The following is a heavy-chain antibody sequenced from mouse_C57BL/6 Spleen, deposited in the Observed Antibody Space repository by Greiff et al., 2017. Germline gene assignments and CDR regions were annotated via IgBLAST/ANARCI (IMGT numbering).Heavy chain of an antibody. CDR3: ARNSGSRYFDV. Sequence: QVQLQQSGPGLVQPAPSLSITCTVSGFSLTSYGVHWVRQSPGKGLEWLGVIWRGGSTDYNAAFISRLSISKDNSKCKVFFKMNSLQADDTAIYYCARNSGSRYFDVWGTGTTVTVSS. CDR1: GFSLTSYG. J-gene: IGHJ1*03. CDR2: IWRGGST. V-gene: IGHV2-2*01. D-gene: IGHD1-1*01.